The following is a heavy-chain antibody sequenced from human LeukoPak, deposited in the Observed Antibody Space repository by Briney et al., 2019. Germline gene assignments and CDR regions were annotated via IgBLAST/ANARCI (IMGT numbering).Heavy chain of an antibody. CDR3: AKWKYSNSGIDDY. J-gene: IGHJ4*02. CDR2: ISGSGDNT. Sequence: GGSLRLSCAASGFTFSSYAMSWVRQVPGKGLEWVPVISGSGDNTYYADSVKGRFTISRDNSKNMLYLQMNSLRAEDTAVYYCAKWKYSNSGIDDYWGQGTLVTVSS. V-gene: IGHV3-23*01. CDR1: GFTFSSYA. D-gene: IGHD6-6*01.